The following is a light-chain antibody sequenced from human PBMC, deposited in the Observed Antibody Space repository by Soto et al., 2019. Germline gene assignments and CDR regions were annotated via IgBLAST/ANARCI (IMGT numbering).Light chain of an antibody. V-gene: IGKV1-5*03. Sequence: DIQMTQSPSTLSASVGDRVTIACRASQSISSYLAWYQQKPGKAPNLLIYKASNLASGVPSRFTGGGSGTDFTLTISSLEPEDSAVYYCQQRHMWPITFGQGTRLEIK. CDR2: KAS. J-gene: IGKJ5*01. CDR1: QSISSY. CDR3: QQRHMWPIT.